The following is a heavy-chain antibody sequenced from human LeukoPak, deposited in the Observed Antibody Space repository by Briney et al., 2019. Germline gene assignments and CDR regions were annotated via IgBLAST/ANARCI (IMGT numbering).Heavy chain of an antibody. CDR1: GYTFTDYY. D-gene: IGHD5-12*01. V-gene: IGHV1-2*06. CDR3: ARDIGYGDYGRDY. J-gene: IGHJ4*02. Sequence: ASVKVSYRASGYTFTDYYIHWVRQAPGQGLEWMGRINPNSGGTDHAHKFRGRVTMTRDTSISTAFMDLSGLISDDTAVYYRARDIGYGDYGRDYWGQGTLVTVSS. CDR2: INPNSGGT.